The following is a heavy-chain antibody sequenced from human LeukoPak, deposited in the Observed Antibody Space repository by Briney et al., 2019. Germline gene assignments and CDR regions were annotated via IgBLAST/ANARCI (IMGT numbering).Heavy chain of an antibody. CDR2: ISGPGVTT. V-gene: IGHV3-23*01. CDR3: ANDWLVFDY. CDR1: GFTLSAYA. J-gene: IGHJ4*02. D-gene: IGHD5-12*01. Sequence: GGSLRLSCVPSGFTLSAYALSWVRQAPGKGLEWVSSISGPGVTTYYADSVRGRFTISRDNSKNTLYLQMNSLRAEDTAVYYCANDWLVFDYWGQGTVVTVSS.